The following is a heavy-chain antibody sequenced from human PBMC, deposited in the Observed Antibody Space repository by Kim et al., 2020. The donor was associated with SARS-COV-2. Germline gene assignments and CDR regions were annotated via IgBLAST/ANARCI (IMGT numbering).Heavy chain of an antibody. CDR1: GGTFSSYA. CDR2: IIPIFGTA. V-gene: IGHV1-69*13. CDR3: AGLREYSSSSYYAFDI. J-gene: IGHJ3*02. D-gene: IGHD6-6*01. Sequence: SVKVSCKASGGTFSSYAISWVRQAPGQGLEWMGGIIPIFGTANYAQKFQGRVTITADESTSTAYMELSSLRSEDTAVYYCAGLREYSSSSYYAFDIWGQGTMVTVSS.